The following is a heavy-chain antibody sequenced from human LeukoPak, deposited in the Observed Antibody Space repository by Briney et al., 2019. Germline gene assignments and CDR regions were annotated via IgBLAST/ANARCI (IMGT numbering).Heavy chain of an antibody. V-gene: IGHV3-21*01. J-gene: IGHJ6*02. CDR1: GFTFSSYS. CDR3: AREGCGGDCYSYYYYGMDV. D-gene: IGHD2-21*02. CDR2: ISSSSSYI. Sequence: GGSLRLSCAASGFTFSSYSMDWVRQAPGKGLEWVSSISSSSSYIYYADSVKGRFTISRDNAKNSLYLQMNSLRAEDTAVYYCAREGCGGDCYSYYYYGMDVWGQGTTVTVSS.